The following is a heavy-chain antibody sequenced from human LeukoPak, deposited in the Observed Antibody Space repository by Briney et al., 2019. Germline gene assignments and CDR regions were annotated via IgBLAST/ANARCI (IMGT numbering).Heavy chain of an antibody. Sequence: SVKVSCKASGGVFTTYAISWVRQAPGQGLEWMGGIIPFLGTTNYAQKFQGRVTITADEPSRTAYMELTYLRSDDTAVYYCTIIPNVILFTHYFEYWGQGTLVTVSS. CDR1: GGVFTTYA. J-gene: IGHJ4*02. V-gene: IGHV1-69*01. D-gene: IGHD2-21*01. CDR3: TIIPNVILFTHYFEY. CDR2: IIPFLGTT.